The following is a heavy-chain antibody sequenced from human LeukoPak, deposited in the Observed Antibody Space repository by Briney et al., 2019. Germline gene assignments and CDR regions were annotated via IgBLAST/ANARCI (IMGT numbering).Heavy chain of an antibody. Sequence: PSETLSLTCTVSGGSISSGNYYWSWIRQHPGKGLEWIGYIYYSGSTYYNPSLKSRVTISLDTSENQFSLKRTSVTAADTAVYYCARRPPPDYGDYSWFDPWGQGTLVTVPS. V-gene: IGHV4-31*03. J-gene: IGHJ5*02. CDR3: ARRPPPDYGDYSWFDP. CDR1: GGSISSGNYY. D-gene: IGHD4-17*01. CDR2: IYYSGST.